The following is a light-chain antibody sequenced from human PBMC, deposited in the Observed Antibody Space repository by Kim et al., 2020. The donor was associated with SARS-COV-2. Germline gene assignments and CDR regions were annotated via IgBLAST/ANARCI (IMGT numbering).Light chain of an antibody. Sequence: GKTITIACTRSSGSIEDNYVQWYQQRPGGVPTAVIYEDDQRPSGVSDRFSGSIDNSSNSASLTISGLRTEDEADCYCQSYNRDNVLFGGGTQLTVL. CDR1: SGSIEDNY. CDR3: QSYNRDNVL. CDR2: EDD. J-gene: IGLJ2*01. V-gene: IGLV6-57*03.